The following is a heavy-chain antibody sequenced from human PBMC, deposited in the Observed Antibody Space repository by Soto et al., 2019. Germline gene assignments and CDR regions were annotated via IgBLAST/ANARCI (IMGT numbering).Heavy chain of an antibody. V-gene: IGHV1-18*01. CDR2: VSAYTGQT. Sequence: QVQLVQSGPEEKKPGASVKVSCKACGYTFSDYGITWVRQAPGQGLEWMGWVSAYTGQTDYAENLQGRVTMTTATSTSTAYMELRSLRSDDTAVYYCARDPAGPNRYFQHWGQGTLVSVSS. J-gene: IGHJ1*01. CDR3: ARDPAGPNRYFQH. D-gene: IGHD3-16*02. CDR1: GYTFSDYG.